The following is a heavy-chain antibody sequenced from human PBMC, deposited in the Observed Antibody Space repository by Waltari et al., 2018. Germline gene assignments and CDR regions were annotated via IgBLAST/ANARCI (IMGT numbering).Heavy chain of an antibody. Sequence: EVQLVESGGGLVQPGGSLRLACAAPGFTFSPYVMSWVRQAPGKGLEWVSTIGTTGSTNYADSVKGRFTISRDNSKNMLYLQMNSLRAEDTAVYYCAKTERFDPWGQGTLVTVSS. J-gene: IGHJ5*02. CDR1: GFTFSPYV. CDR3: AKTERFDP. CDR2: IGTTGST. V-gene: IGHV3-23*04.